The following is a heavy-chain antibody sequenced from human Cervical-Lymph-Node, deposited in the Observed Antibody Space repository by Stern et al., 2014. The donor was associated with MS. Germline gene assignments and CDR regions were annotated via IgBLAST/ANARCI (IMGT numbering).Heavy chain of an antibody. V-gene: IGHV1-69*01. CDR1: GGTFSSYV. Sequence: VQLVESGAEVKKPGSSVKVSCKASGGTFSSYVTSWVRQAPGQGLEWMGGVIPIFDTAAYAQKFQGRVTITADESTSTVYMELTSLRSEDTAVYYCARGSTVVTDYFDYWGQGTLVTVSS. CDR2: VIPIFDTA. D-gene: IGHD4-23*01. J-gene: IGHJ4*02. CDR3: ARGSTVVTDYFDY.